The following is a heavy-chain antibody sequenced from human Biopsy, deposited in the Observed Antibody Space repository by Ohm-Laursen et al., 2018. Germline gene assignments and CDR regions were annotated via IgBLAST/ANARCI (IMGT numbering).Heavy chain of an antibody. J-gene: IGHJ3*02. V-gene: IGHV3-23*01. Sequence: SLRLSCSASGFAFRKYAMSWVRQAPGKGLELVSTIGNTGATFYADSVRGRFTMSRDNSKNTLYLQMNSLKAEDTAVYYCAKDQMGSSWSNDAFDMWGPGTMVTVSS. D-gene: IGHD6-19*01. CDR2: IGNTGAT. CDR1: GFAFRKYA. CDR3: AKDQMGSSWSNDAFDM.